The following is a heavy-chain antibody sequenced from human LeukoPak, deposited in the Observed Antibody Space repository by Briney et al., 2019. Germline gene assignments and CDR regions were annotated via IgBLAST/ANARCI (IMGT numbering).Heavy chain of an antibody. CDR1: GGSFSGYY. CDR2: INHSGST. D-gene: IGHD2-15*01. CDR3: ARGAQVVVVAAPSFDY. V-gene: IGHV4-34*01. J-gene: IGHJ4*02. Sequence: SETLSLTCAVYGGSFSGYYWSWIRQPPGKGLEWIGEINHSGSTNYNPSLKSRVTISVDTSKNQFSLKLSSVPAADTAVYYCARGAQVVVVAAPSFDYWGQGTLVTVSS.